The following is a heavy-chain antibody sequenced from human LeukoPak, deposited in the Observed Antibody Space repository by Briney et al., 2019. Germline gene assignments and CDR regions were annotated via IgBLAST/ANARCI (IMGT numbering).Heavy chain of an antibody. V-gene: IGHV6-1*01. Sequence: SQTLSLTCAISGGSVSSNSAAWNWIRQSPSRGLEWLGRTYYRSKWYNDYAVSVKSRITINPDTSKNQFSLQLNSVTPEDTAVYYCASSMNSYSSSWYYFDYWGQGTLVTVSS. CDR3: ASSMNSYSSSWYYFDY. J-gene: IGHJ4*02. D-gene: IGHD6-13*01. CDR2: TYYRSKWYN. CDR1: GGSVSSNSAA.